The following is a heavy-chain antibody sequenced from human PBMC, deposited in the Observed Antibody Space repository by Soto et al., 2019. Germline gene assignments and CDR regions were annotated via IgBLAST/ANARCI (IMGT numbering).Heavy chain of an antibody. CDR2: ISSSSSYI. D-gene: IGHD6-19*01. Sequence: GGSLRLSCAASGFTFSSYSMNWVRQAPGKGLEWVSSISSSSSYIYYADSVKGRFTISRDNAKNSLYLQMNSLRAEDTAVYYCARVLGAVAGYFDYWGQGTLVTVSS. V-gene: IGHV3-21*01. CDR3: ARVLGAVAGYFDY. J-gene: IGHJ4*02. CDR1: GFTFSSYS.